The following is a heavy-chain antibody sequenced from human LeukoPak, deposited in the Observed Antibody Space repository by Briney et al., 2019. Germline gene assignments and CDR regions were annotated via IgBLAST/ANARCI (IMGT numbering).Heavy chain of an antibody. J-gene: IGHJ6*02. CDR1: GFTFSSYG. V-gene: IGHV3-33*01. CDR3: ARDDYGGNFNYYYYGMDV. D-gene: IGHD4-23*01. CDR2: IWYDGSNK. Sequence: GRSLRLSCAASGFTFSSYGMHWVRQAPGKGLEWVAVIWYDGSNKYYADSVKGRFSISRDNSKNTLYLQMNSLRAEDTAVYYCARDDYGGNFNYYYYGMDVWGQGTTVTVSS.